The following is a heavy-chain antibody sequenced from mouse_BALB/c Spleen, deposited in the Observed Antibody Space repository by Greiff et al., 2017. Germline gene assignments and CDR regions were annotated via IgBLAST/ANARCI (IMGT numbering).Heavy chain of an antibody. CDR2: INPGSGGT. CDR3: ARRSTTITTRDAMDY. Sequence: QVQLQQSGAELVRPGTSVKVSCKASGYAFTNYLIEWVKQRPGQGLEWIGVINPGSGGTNYNEKFKGKATLTADKSSSTAYMQLSSLTSDDSAVYFCARRSTTITTRDAMDYWGQGTSVTVSS. V-gene: IGHV1-54*01. CDR1: GYAFTNYL. J-gene: IGHJ4*01. D-gene: IGHD2-4*01.